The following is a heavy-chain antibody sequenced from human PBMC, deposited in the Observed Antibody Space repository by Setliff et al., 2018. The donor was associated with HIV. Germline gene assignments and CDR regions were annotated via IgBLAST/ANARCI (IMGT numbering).Heavy chain of an antibody. J-gene: IGHJ3*02. CDR1: GFTFSSYG. CDR3: AKDKAISYYYDSSGFDAFDI. V-gene: IGHV3-30*18. Sequence: GESLTISCAASGFTFSSYGMHWVRQAPGKGLEWVAVISYDGSNKYYADSVKGRFTISRDNSKNTLYLQMNSLRAEDTAVYYCAKDKAISYYYDSSGFDAFDIWGQGTMVTVSS. D-gene: IGHD3-22*01. CDR2: ISYDGSNK.